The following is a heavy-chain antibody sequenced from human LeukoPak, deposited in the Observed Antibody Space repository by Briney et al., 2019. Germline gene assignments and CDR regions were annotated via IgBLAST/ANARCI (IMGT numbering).Heavy chain of an antibody. J-gene: IGHJ3*02. CDR1: GFIFSSYA. V-gene: IGHV3-23*01. CDR2: ISGSGDST. CDR3: ARAQWELLHGAFDI. Sequence: PGGSLRLSCAASGFIFSSYAMSWVRQAPGKGLEWVSGISGSGDSTYYADSVKGRFTISRDNSKNTLYLEMNSLRAEDTAVYYCARAQWELLHGAFDIWGQGTMVTVSS. D-gene: IGHD1-26*01.